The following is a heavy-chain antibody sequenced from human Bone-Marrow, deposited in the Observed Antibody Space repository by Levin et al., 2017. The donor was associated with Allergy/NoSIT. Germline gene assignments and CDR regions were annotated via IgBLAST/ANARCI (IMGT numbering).Heavy chain of an antibody. V-gene: IGHV5-51*01. D-gene: IGHD3-22*01. CDR3: ARHHNSGYYLDY. J-gene: IGHJ4*02. CDR2: IYIGDSDA. CDR1: GYSFNTYW. Sequence: GESLKISCQGSGYSFNTYWIGWVRQMPGKGLEWMGIIYIGDSDARYSPSFQGQVTISADKSISTAYLQWSSLKASDTAMYYCARHHNSGYYLDYWGQGTLVTVSS.